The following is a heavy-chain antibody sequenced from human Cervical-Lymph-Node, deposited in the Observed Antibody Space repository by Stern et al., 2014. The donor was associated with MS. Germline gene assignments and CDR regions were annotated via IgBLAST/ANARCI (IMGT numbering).Heavy chain of an antibody. CDR3: ARDVAGRSSY. CDR2: IKEDGSIT. V-gene: IGHV3-74*01. J-gene: IGHJ4*02. Sequence: EVQLLEPGGGLVQPGGSLTISCAASGFTFTRFWMHWVRQVPGKGLVWVSRIKEDGSITNYADSVKGRFTISRDNAKNTLYLQMSSLRAEDTAVYYCARDVAGRSSYWGQGTLVTVSS. D-gene: IGHD6-6*01. CDR1: GFTFTRFW.